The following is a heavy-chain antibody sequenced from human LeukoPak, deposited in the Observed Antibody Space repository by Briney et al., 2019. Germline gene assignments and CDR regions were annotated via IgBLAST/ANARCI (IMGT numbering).Heavy chain of an antibody. CDR1: GYTFTGYY. D-gene: IGHD3-10*01. V-gene: IGHV1-2*02. CDR2: INPNSGGT. J-gene: IGHJ4*02. CDR3: ARVMVRGVITPIYY. Sequence: GASVKVSCKASGYTFTGYYMHWVRQAPGQGLEWMGWINPNSGGTNYAQKFQGRVTMTRDTSISTAYMELSRLRSDDTAVYYCARVMVRGVITPIYYWGQGTLVTVSS.